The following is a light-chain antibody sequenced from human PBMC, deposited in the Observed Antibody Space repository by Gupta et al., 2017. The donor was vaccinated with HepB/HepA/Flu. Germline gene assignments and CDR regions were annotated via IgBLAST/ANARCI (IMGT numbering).Light chain of an antibody. CDR1: QSVSSSY. J-gene: IGKJ4*01. CDR2: GAS. V-gene: IGKV3-20*01. Sequence: VFTHSPGTLSLSPCERATLSCRASQSVSSSYLAWYQQKPGQAPRLLIYGASSRATGIPDRFSGSGSGTDFTLTISRLEPEDFAVYYCQQDGSSPLTFGGGTKVEIK. CDR3: QQDGSSPLT.